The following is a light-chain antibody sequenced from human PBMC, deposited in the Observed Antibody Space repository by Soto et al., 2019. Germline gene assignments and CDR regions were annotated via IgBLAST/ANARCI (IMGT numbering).Light chain of an antibody. J-gene: IGLJ3*02. CDR3: CSYAGSYTWV. CDR1: SSDVGSYNY. Sequence: QSALTQPRSVSGSPGQSVTISCTGTSSDVGSYNYVSWYQQHPGKAPKLMIYDVSKWPSGVPDRFSGSKSGNTASLTISGLQADDEADYYCCSYAGSYTWVFGGGTKVTVL. V-gene: IGLV2-11*01. CDR2: DVS.